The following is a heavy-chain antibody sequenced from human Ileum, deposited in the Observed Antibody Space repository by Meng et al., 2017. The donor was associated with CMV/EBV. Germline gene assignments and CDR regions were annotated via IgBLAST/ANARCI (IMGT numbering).Heavy chain of an antibody. J-gene: IGHJ5*02. CDR3: ARHQVVPAAIGFDP. CDR1: GGPISGSSSY. Sequence: GGPISGSSSYWGWLRQPPGKGLEWIGSTYYSGSTYYNPSLKSRVTISVDTSKNQFSLKLSSVTAADTAVYYCARHQVVPAAIGFDPWGQGTLVTVSS. V-gene: IGHV4-39*01. CDR2: TYYSGST. D-gene: IGHD2-2*02.